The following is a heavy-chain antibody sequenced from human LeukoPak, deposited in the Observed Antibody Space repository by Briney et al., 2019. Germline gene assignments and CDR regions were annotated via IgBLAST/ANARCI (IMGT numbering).Heavy chain of an antibody. J-gene: IGHJ6*03. Sequence: GGSLRLSCAASGFTFSSYALHWVRQAPGKGLEYVSAISSNGGSTYYANSVKGRFTISRDNSKNTLYLQMGSLRAEDMAVYYCARGWTSPWGNYYYYMDVWGKGTTVTVSS. V-gene: IGHV3-64*01. CDR2: ISSNGGST. CDR3: ARGWTSPWGNYYYYMDV. D-gene: IGHD3-16*01. CDR1: GFTFSSYA.